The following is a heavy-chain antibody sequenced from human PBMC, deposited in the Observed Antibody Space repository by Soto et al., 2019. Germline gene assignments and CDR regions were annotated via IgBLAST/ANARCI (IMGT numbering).Heavy chain of an antibody. CDR3: AKDCCSSAWYNYYYYYMDV. Sequence: GGALRLSCVATGFTFNSYGMHWVRQAPGKGVEWVAVIPYDGSNKYYADSVKGRFTISRDNSKNTLYLQMNSLRAEDTAVYYCAKDCCSSAWYNYYYYYMDVWGKGTTVTVSS. D-gene: IGHD6-19*01. CDR2: IPYDGSNK. J-gene: IGHJ6*03. V-gene: IGHV3-30*18. CDR1: GFTFNSYG.